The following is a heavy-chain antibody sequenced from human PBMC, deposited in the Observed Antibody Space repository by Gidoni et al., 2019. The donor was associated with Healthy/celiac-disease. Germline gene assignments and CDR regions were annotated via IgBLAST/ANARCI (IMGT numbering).Heavy chain of an antibody. Sequence: QVQLVQSGAEVKKPRSSVKVSCKASGGNFSSYAISWGRQAPGQGLEWMGGIIPIFGTANYAQKVQGRVTITADKSTSTAYMELSSMRSEDTAVYYCARGRYCSSTSCFPYYYYGMDVWGQGTTVTVSS. J-gene: IGHJ6*02. CDR3: ARGRYCSSTSCFPYYYYGMDV. V-gene: IGHV1-69*06. CDR2: IIPIFGTA. D-gene: IGHD2-2*01. CDR1: GGNFSSYA.